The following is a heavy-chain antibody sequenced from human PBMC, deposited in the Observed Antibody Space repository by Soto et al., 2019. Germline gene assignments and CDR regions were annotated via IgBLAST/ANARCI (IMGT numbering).Heavy chain of an antibody. CDR2: ISGSGGST. V-gene: IGHV3-23*01. D-gene: IGHD3-3*01. CDR3: AKGNTIFGVAPPLGAFDP. CDR1: GFTFSSYA. J-gene: IGHJ5*02. Sequence: GGSLRLSCAASGFTFSSYAMSWVRQAPGKGLEWVSAISGSGGSTYYADSVKGRFTISRDNSKNTLYLQMNSLRAEDTAVYYCAKGNTIFGVAPPLGAFDPWGQGTLVTVSS.